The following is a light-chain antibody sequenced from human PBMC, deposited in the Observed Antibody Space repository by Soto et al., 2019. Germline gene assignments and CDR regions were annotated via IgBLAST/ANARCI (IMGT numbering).Light chain of an antibody. CDR2: GAS. J-gene: IGKJ4*01. V-gene: IGKV3-20*01. Sequence: EIVMTQSPATLSVSPGERATLSCRASQGVTSNLAWYQQKPGQAPRLLIYGASTRATGIPDRFSGSGSGTDFTLTISRLEPEDFALYYCQQCVGSPLTFGGGTKVDIK. CDR1: QGVTSN. CDR3: QQCVGSPLT.